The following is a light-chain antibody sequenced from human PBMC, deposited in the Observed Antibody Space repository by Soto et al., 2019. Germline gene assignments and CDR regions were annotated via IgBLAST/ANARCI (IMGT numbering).Light chain of an antibody. J-gene: IGLJ3*02. Sequence: QSVLTQPPSASGTPGQRVTISCSGSSSNIGTNCVYWYQQVPGTAPKLLIYSNNQRPSGVPDRFSGSKSGTSASLAIRGLRSEDEADYYCATWDDSLRGRVFGGGTKLTVL. V-gene: IGLV1-47*02. CDR1: SSNIGTNC. CDR2: SNN. CDR3: ATWDDSLRGRV.